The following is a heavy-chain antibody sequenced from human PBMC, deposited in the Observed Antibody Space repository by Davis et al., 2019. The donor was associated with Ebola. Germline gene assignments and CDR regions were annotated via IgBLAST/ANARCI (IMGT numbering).Heavy chain of an antibody. CDR2: INPNSGGT. CDR3: AARGYSYGYWFDP. CDR1: GYTFTSYY. V-gene: IGHV1-2*02. Sequence: ASVKVSCKASGYTFTSYYMHWVRQAPGQGLEWMGWINPNSGGTNYAQKFQGRVTMTRDTSISTAYMELSRLRSDDTAVYYCAARGYSYGYWFDPWGQGTLVTVSS. J-gene: IGHJ5*02. D-gene: IGHD5-18*01.